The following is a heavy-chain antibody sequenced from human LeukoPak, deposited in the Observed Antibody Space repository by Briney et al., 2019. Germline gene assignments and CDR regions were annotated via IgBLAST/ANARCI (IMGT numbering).Heavy chain of an antibody. D-gene: IGHD1-26*01. CDR3: ARGRITVGATVY. Sequence: GASVKASCKASGYTFTSYDINWVRQATGQGLEWMGWMNPNSGNTGYAQKFQGRVTMTRNTSISTAYMELSSLRSEDTAVYYCARGRITVGATVYWGQGTLVTVSS. V-gene: IGHV1-8*01. CDR2: MNPNSGNT. CDR1: GYTFTSYD. J-gene: IGHJ4*02.